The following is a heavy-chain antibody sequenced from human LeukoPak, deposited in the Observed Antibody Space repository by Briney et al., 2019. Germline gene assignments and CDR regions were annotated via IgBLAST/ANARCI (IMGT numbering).Heavy chain of an antibody. J-gene: IGHJ6*02. CDR1: GYTFTGYY. CDR2: INPNSGGT. V-gene: IGHV1-2*02. Sequence: ASVKVSCEASGYTFTGYYMHWVRQAPGQGLEWMGWINPNSGGTNYAQKFQGRVTMTRDTSISTAYMELSRLRSDDTAVYYCATPGGGWGQYYYYGMDVWGQGTTVTVSS. D-gene: IGHD3-16*01. CDR3: ATPGGGWGQYYYYGMDV.